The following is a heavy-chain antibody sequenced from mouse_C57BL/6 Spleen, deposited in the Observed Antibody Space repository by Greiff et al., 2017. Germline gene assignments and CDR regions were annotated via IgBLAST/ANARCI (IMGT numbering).Heavy chain of an antibody. CDR2: INPSNGGP. D-gene: IGHD2-5*01. CDR1: GYTFTSYW. J-gene: IGHJ3*01. CDR3: ARSRAYYSNYEFAY. Sequence: QVQLKQPGTELVKPGASVKLSCKASGYTFTSYWMHWVKQRPGPGLEWIGNINPSNGGPNYNEKFKSKATLTADNTSSTAYMQLSSLTSEDSAVYYCARSRAYYSNYEFAYWGQGTLVTVSA. V-gene: IGHV1-53*01.